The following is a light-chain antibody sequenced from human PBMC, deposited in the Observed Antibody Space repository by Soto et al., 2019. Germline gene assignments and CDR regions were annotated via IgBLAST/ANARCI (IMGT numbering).Light chain of an antibody. CDR2: DAS. Sequence: EIVLTQSPATLSLSPGERATLSCRASQSVSSYLAWYQQKPGQAPELLIYDASNRATGIPARFSGSGSGTDFTLTISSLEPEEFAVYYCQQRSNWPITFGQGTRLEMK. J-gene: IGKJ5*01. V-gene: IGKV3-11*01. CDR3: QQRSNWPIT. CDR1: QSVSSY.